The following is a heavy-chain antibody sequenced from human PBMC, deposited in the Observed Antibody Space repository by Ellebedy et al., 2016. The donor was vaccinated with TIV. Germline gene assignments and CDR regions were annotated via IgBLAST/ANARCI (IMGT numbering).Heavy chain of an antibody. CDR3: AREQSPYYEILTGSFDY. D-gene: IGHD3-9*01. J-gene: IGHJ4*02. V-gene: IGHV3-33*01. CDR1: GFSFSTNG. CDR2: IWYDGFTK. Sequence: PGGSLRLSCAASGFSFSTNGMHGVRQAPGQGLEWVAVIWYDGFTKDYADSVKGRFTISRDNSKSTLYLEMKSLRVEDTAVYYCAREQSPYYEILTGSFDYWGQGALVTVSS.